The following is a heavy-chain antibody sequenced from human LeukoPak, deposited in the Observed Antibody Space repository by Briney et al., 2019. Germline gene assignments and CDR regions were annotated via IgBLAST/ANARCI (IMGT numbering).Heavy chain of an antibody. Sequence: SETLSLTCTVSGDSITNYYWSWIRQPAGKGLEWIGRIYTSGTTNYNPSLKRRVTISVDTSKNQFSLKLSPVTAADTAVYYCSTSGYCRSTSCSDFWGQGTLVTVSS. CDR2: IYTSGTT. CDR3: STSGYCRSTSCSDF. D-gene: IGHD2-2*03. J-gene: IGHJ4*02. CDR1: GDSITNYY. V-gene: IGHV4-4*07.